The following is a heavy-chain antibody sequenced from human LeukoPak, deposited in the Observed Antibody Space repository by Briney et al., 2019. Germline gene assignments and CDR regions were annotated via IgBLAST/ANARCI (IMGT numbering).Heavy chain of an antibody. Sequence: GGSLRLSCAASGFTFSSYGMHWVRQAPGKGLEWVAFIRYDGSNKYYADSVKGRFTISRDNSKNTLYLQMNSLRAGDTAVYYCARPYSNYVDYWGQGTLVTVSS. J-gene: IGHJ4*02. CDR2: IRYDGSNK. D-gene: IGHD4-11*01. CDR3: ARPYSNYVDY. CDR1: GFTFSSYG. V-gene: IGHV3-30*02.